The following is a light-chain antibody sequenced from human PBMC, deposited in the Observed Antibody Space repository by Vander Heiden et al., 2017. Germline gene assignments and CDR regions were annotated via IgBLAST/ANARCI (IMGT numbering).Light chain of an antibody. CDR1: QSINNF. J-gene: IGKJ4*01. Sequence: EIVLTQSPATLSLSPGERATLSCRASQSINNFLTWYQQKPGKAPRLLIYDASNRANGIPARFSGSGSGTDFTLTISSLEPEDLAVYYCQQRSNWPLTFGGGTEVEIK. CDR3: QQRSNWPLT. CDR2: DAS. V-gene: IGKV3-11*01.